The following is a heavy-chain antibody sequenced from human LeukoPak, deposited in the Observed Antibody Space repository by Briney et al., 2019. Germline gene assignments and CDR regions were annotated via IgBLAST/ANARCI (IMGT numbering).Heavy chain of an antibody. CDR1: GGSFSGYY. D-gene: IGHD5-12*01. CDR2: INHSGST. CDR3: ARGKEATHFDY. J-gene: IGHJ4*02. Sequence: SETLSLTCAVYGGSFSGYYWSWIRQPPGKGLEWIGEINHSGSTNYNPSLKSRVTMSVDTSKNQFSLKLSSVTAADTAVYYCARGKEATHFDYWGQGTLVTVSS. V-gene: IGHV4-34*01.